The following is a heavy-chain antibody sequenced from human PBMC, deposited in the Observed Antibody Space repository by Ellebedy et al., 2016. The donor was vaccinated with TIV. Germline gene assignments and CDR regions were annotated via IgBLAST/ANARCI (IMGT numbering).Heavy chain of an antibody. CDR3: ARDAVLLWFGDQPSR. CDR2: ISSSGSTI. J-gene: IGHJ4*02. CDR1: GFTFSDYY. Sequence: GESLKISXAASGFTFSDYYMSWIRQAPGKGLEWVSYISSSGSTIYYADSVKGRFTISRDNAKNSLYLQMNSLRAEDTAVYYCARDAVLLWFGDQPSRWGQGTLVTVSS. V-gene: IGHV3-11*04. D-gene: IGHD3-10*01.